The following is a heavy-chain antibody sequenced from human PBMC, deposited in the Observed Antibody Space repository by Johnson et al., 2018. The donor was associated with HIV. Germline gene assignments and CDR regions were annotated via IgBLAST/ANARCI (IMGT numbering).Heavy chain of an antibody. CDR1: GFTFSSYW. CDR3: ARGQTAYSGYDVPLDI. CDR2: IKQYGSEI. D-gene: IGHD5-12*01. Sequence: VQLVESGGGLVQPGGSLRLSCAASGFTFSSYWMSWVRQAPGKGLEWVANIKQYGSEIYFVDSVKGRFTISRDNANSSLYLQMNSLRVEDTAVYYCARGQTAYSGYDVPLDIWGQGTMVTVSS. J-gene: IGHJ3*02. V-gene: IGHV3-7*02.